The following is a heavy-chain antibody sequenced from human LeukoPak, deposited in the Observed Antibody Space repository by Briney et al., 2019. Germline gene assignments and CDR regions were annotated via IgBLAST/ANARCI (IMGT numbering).Heavy chain of an antibody. V-gene: IGHV3-23*01. J-gene: IGHJ6*03. CDR3: AKDRDIQEYYYYYMDV. CDR1: GFTFSSYA. CDR2: ISGGGGST. D-gene: IGHD2-15*01. Sequence: PGGSLRLSCAASGFTFSSYAMSWVRQAPGKGLEWVSAISGGGGSTYYADSVKGRFTISRDNSKNTLYLQMNSLRAEDTAVYYCAKDRDIQEYYYYYMDVWGKGTTVTVSS.